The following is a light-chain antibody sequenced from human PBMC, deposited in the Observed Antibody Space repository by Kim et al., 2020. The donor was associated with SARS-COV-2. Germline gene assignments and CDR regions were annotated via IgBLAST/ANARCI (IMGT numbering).Light chain of an antibody. Sequence: SASVGDRVTITCRASQNIDNYLAWFQQKPEKAPKLLIYDASSLESGVPSRFSGSGSGTEFTFTISSLQPDDFATYYCQQYNSYWTFGQGTKVEIK. CDR1: QNIDNY. CDR3: QQYNSYWT. V-gene: IGKV1-5*01. J-gene: IGKJ1*01. CDR2: DAS.